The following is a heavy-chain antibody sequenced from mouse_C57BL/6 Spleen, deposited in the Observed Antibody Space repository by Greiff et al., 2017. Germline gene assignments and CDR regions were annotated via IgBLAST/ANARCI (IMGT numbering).Heavy chain of an antibody. CDR2: ISDGGSYT. J-gene: IGHJ4*01. V-gene: IGHV5-4*01. CDR3: ARRGNDYDGAMDY. D-gene: IGHD2-4*01. Sequence: DVHLVESGGGLVKPGGSLKLSCAASGFTFSSYAMSWVRQTPEKRLEWVATISDGGSYTYYPDNVKGRFTISRDNAKNNLYLQMSHLKSEDTAMYYCARRGNDYDGAMDYWGQGTSVTVSS. CDR1: GFTFSSYA.